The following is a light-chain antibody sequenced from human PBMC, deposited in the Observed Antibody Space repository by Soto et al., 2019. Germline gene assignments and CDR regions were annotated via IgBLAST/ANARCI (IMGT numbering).Light chain of an antibody. CDR1: STDVGAYNY. Sequence: QSVLTQPPSASGSPGQSVTISCTGTSTDVGAYNYVSWYQQHPGKAPKLMIYEVTKRPSGVPDRFSGSKSGNTASLTVSGLQTEDEADYYCCSYAGSSTFVFGTGTKLTVL. CDR2: EVT. CDR3: CSYAGSSTFV. V-gene: IGLV2-8*01. J-gene: IGLJ1*01.